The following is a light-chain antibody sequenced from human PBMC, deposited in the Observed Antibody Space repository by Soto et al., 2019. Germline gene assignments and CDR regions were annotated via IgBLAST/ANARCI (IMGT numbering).Light chain of an antibody. CDR1: QSVTGSY. CDR2: GAS. Sequence: EIVLTQSPGTLSLSPGERATLSCRASQSVTGSYLAWYQQKPGQAPRVLIYGASSRATGIPDRFSGSGSGTDFTLTITRLEPEDFAVYYCQQYGSSPRTFGHGTKVEIK. CDR3: QQYGSSPRT. J-gene: IGKJ1*01. V-gene: IGKV3-20*01.